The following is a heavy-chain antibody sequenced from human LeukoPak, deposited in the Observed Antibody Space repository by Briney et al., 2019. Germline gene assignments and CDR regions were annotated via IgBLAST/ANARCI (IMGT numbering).Heavy chain of an antibody. V-gene: IGHV1-18*01. J-gene: IGHJ5*01. D-gene: IGHD3-10*01. CDR3: ARDPYYGSGSYGHWFDS. Sequence: ASVKVSCKASVCTFNIYGIIWVRQAPGQGLEWMGLISAYNGNTKHAHKLQSRVTMTTETSPSSAYMELRSLRPGDTAVYYCARDPYYGSGSYGHWFDSWGQGTLVTVSS. CDR1: VCTFNIYG. CDR2: ISAYNGNT.